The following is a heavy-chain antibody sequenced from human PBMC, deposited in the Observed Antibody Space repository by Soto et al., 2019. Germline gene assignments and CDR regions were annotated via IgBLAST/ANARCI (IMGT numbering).Heavy chain of an antibody. CDR3: ARDSKNRQDGMDV. D-gene: IGHD4-4*01. CDR1: GFTFSSYS. J-gene: IGHJ6*02. V-gene: IGHV3-21*01. CDR2: ISIIGDYT. Sequence: EVQLVESGGGLVKPGGSLRLSCAASGFTFSSYSINWVRQAPGKGLERVSSISIIGDYTYYADSVKGRFTISRDNAKNSLFLQMDSLRAEDTAVYFCARDSKNRQDGMDVWGQGTTVTVSS.